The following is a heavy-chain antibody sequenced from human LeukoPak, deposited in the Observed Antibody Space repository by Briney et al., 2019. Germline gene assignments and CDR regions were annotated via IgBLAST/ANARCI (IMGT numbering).Heavy chain of an antibody. D-gene: IGHD3-10*01. Sequence: GASVTVSCESSGYTFSSYGFNWVRQAPGQRLEWVGWISAYNGDTNYAQKFQGRVTMTTDTSTSTAYMERRSLRSDDTAVYYCARDMVRGVDYWGQGTLVTVSS. CDR3: ARDMVRGVDY. CDR2: ISAYNGDT. V-gene: IGHV1-18*04. CDR1: GYTFSSYG. J-gene: IGHJ4*02.